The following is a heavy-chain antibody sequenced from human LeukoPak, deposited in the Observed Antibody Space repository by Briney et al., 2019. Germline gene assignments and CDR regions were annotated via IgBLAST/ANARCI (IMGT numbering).Heavy chain of an antibody. CDR1: GFTFSSYW. CDR2: IKQDGSEK. Sequence: PGGSLRLSCTASGFTFSSYWMSWVRQAPGKGLEWVANIKQDGSEKYYVDSVKGRFTIPRDNAKNSLYLQMNSLRAEDTAVYYCARLTYYDFWSGYKFDYWGQGTLVTVSS. J-gene: IGHJ4*02. V-gene: IGHV3-7*05. CDR3: ARLTYYDFWSGYKFDY. D-gene: IGHD3-3*01.